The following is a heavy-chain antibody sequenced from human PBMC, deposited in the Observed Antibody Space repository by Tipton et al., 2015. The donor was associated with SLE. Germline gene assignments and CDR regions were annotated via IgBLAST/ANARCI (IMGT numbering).Heavy chain of an antibody. D-gene: IGHD1-7*01. CDR3: AREVSLTGTTSFFDY. Sequence: TLSLTCTVSGGSISSGSDFWTWIRQPAGKGLEWIGYIFTSGTTKYNPSLQSRVTISADKSKNQFSLEVNSVTAADTAVYYCAREVSLTGTTSFFDYWGQGTLVTVSS. V-gene: IGHV4-61*09. CDR2: IFTSGTT. CDR1: GGSISSGSDF. J-gene: IGHJ4*02.